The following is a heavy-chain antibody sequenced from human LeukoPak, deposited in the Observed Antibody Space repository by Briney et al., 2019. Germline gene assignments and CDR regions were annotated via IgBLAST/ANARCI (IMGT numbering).Heavy chain of an antibody. CDR3: VRGSYGAYDY. CDR2: ISGSDGST. J-gene: IGHJ4*02. V-gene: IGHV3-23*01. CDR1: GFTFSSYA. Sequence: GSLRLSCAASGFTFSSYAMSWVRQAPGKGLEWVSGISGSDGSTYYADSVKGRFTISRDNSKNTLYLQMNSLRAEDTAVYYCVRGSYGAYDYWGQGSLVTVSS. D-gene: IGHD4-17*01.